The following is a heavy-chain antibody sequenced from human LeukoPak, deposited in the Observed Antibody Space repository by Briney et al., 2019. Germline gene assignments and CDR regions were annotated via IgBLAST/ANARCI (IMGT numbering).Heavy chain of an antibody. J-gene: IGHJ6*03. Sequence: GGSLRLSCAASGFTYSSYAMSWVRQAPGKGLEWVSAISGSGGSTYYADSVKGRFTISRDNSKNSLYLQMNTLRAEDTAVYYCTRDSAAYHPYFYYYMDVWGKGTTVTVSS. CDR1: GFTYSSYA. V-gene: IGHV3-23*01. CDR3: TRDSAAYHPYFYYYMDV. CDR2: ISGSGGST.